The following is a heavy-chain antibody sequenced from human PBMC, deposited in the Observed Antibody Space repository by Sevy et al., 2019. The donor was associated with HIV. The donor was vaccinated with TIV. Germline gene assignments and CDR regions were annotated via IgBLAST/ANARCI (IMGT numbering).Heavy chain of an antibody. CDR3: ARGRRVRGQLWPKDY. CDR2: IYYSGST. CDR1: GGSVSSGSYY. Sequence: SQTLSLTCTVSGGSVSSGSYYWSWIRQPPGKGLEWIGYIYYSGSTNYNPSLKSRVTISVDTSKNQFSLKLSSVTAADTAVYYCARGRRVRGQLWPKDYWGQGTLVTVSS. V-gene: IGHV4-61*01. D-gene: IGHD2-21*01. J-gene: IGHJ4*02.